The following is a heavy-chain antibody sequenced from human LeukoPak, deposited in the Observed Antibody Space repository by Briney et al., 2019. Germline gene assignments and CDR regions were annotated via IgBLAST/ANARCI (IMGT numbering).Heavy chain of an antibody. V-gene: IGHV3-23*01. CDR3: AKELWFGSSDY. Sequence: GGSLRLSCAASGFTFSSYWMSWVRQAPGEGLEWVSAIIGSGGSTYYADSVKGRFTISRDNSKNTLYLQMNSLRAEDTAVYYCAKELWFGSSDYWGQGTLVTVSS. CDR1: GFTFSSYW. CDR2: IIGSGGST. J-gene: IGHJ4*02. D-gene: IGHD3-10*01.